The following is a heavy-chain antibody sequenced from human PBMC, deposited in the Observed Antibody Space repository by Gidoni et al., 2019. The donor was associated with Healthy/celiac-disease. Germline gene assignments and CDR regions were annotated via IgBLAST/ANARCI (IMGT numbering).Heavy chain of an antibody. V-gene: IGHV3-21*01. CDR1: GFTFSSYS. CDR3: ARGRDVVVPAAILRYGRDV. Sequence: EVQLVASGGGLVKPGGSLRLSCAASGFTFSSYSMNWLRQVPGKGLELVSSISRISSYINYVDAVKGRFTISRDNAKNSLYLQMNSLRAEDTAVYYCARGRDVVVPAAILRYGRDVWGQGTTVTVSS. D-gene: IGHD2-2*01. CDR2: ISRISSYI. J-gene: IGHJ6*02.